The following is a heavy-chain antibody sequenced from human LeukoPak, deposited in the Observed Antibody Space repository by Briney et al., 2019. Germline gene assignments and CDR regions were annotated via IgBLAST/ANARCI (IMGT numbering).Heavy chain of an antibody. CDR1: GGSISSYY. CDR2: IYYSGST. V-gene: IGHV4-59*01. J-gene: IGHJ4*02. Sequence: SETLSLTCTVSGGSISSYYWSWIRQPPGKGLEWIGYIYYSGSTNYNPSLKSRVTISVDTSKNQFSLKLSSVTAADTAVYYCARIGKVMDYYDSSGYVTGFDYWGQGILVTVSS. D-gene: IGHD3-22*01. CDR3: ARIGKVMDYYDSSGYVTGFDY.